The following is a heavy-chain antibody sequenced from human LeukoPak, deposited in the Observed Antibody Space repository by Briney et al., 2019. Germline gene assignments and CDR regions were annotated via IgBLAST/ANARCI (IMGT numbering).Heavy chain of an antibody. Sequence: SETLSLTCAVYGGSFSGYYWSWIRQPPGKGLEWIGEINHSGSTNYKPSVKSRVTISVDTSKNQFSLKLSSVTAADTAVYYCARLKAAAGTGLGAQTDYWGQGTLVTVSS. J-gene: IGHJ4*02. V-gene: IGHV4-34*01. D-gene: IGHD6-13*01. CDR2: INHSGST. CDR1: GGSFSGYY. CDR3: ARLKAAAGTGLGAQTDY.